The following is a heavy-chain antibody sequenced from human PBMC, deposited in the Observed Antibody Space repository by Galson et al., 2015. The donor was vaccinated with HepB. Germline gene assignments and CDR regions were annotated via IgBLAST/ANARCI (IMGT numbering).Heavy chain of an antibody. D-gene: IGHD2-21*01. Sequence: SLRLSCAASGFTFSSYGMHWVRQAPGKGLEWVAVISYDGSNKYYADSVKGRFTISRDNSKNTLYLQMNSLRAEDTAVYYCAKGSSDSRPYYFDYWGQGTLVTVSS. V-gene: IGHV3-30*18. J-gene: IGHJ4*02. CDR2: ISYDGSNK. CDR3: AKGSSDSRPYYFDY. CDR1: GFTFSSYG.